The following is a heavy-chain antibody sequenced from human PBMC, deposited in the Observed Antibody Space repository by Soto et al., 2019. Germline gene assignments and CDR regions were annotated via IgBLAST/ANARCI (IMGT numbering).Heavy chain of an antibody. CDR2: INPSGGST. V-gene: IGHV1-46*01. D-gene: IGHD1-26*01. CDR1: GYTFTSYG. Sequence: ASVKVSCKASGYTFTSYGISWVRQAPGQGLEWMGIINPSGGSTSYAQKFQGRVTMTRDTSTSTVYMELSSLRSEDTAVYYCARDFVRLGGSYGYFDYWGQGTLVTVSS. J-gene: IGHJ4*02. CDR3: ARDFVRLGGSYGYFDY.